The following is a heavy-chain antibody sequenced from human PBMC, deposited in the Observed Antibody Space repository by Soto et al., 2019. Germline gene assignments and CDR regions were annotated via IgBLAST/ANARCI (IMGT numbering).Heavy chain of an antibody. CDR1: GGSISSYY. J-gene: IGHJ6*02. CDR2: IYYSGST. Sequence: QVQLQESGPGLVKPSETLSLTCTVSGGSISSYYWSWIRQPPGKGLEWIGYIYYSGSTNYNPSLKSRVTISVDTSKNPFCLKLRSVTAADTAVYYCARQETYYYYGMDVWGQGTTVTVSS. V-gene: IGHV4-59*01. CDR3: ARQETYYYYGMDV.